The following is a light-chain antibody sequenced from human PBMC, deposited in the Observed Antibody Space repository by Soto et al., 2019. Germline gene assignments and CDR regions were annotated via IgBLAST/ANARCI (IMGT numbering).Light chain of an antibody. CDR3: CSYAGSSTFYV. J-gene: IGLJ1*01. Sequence: QSVLTRPGPVSGAAGQAITFSCPGTSSDVGSYNLISWYQQYPDKAPKLMIYEVSKRPSGVSNRFSGSKSGNTASLTISGLQAEDEADYYCCSYAGSSTFYVFGSGTKVTAL. CDR2: EVS. CDR1: SSDVGSYNL. V-gene: IGLV2-23*02.